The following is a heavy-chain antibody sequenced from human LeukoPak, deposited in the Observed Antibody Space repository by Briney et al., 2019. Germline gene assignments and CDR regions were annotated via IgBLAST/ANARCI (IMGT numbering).Heavy chain of an antibody. Sequence: GGSLRLSCAASGFAFESYTMTWVRQAPGKGLEWVSLISDTSSDINYAESVRGRFTISRDNAKNSLFLQMDSVRVEDTAIYYCAKGLFSAFDKYLDSWGQGTLVTVSS. V-gene: IGHV3-21*04. CDR1: GFAFESYT. CDR2: ISDTSSDI. J-gene: IGHJ4*02. D-gene: IGHD5-12*01. CDR3: AKGLFSAFDKYLDS.